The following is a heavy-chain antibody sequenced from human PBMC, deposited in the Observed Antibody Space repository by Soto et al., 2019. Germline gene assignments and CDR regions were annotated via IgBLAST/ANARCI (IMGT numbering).Heavy chain of an antibody. V-gene: IGHV3-23*01. D-gene: IGHD3-10*01. CDR3: ATDITMVRGVISTFDY. Sequence: EVQLLESGGGLVQPGGSLRLSCTASGFTFSSYAMSWVRQAPGKGLEWVSAISGSGGSTYYADSVKGRFTISRDNSKNTLYLQMNSLRAEDTAVYYCATDITMVRGVISTFDYWGQGTLVTVSS. J-gene: IGHJ4*02. CDR1: GFTFSSYA. CDR2: ISGSGGST.